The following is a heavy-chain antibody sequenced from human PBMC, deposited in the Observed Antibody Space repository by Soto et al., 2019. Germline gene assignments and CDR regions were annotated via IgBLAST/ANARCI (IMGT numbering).Heavy chain of an antibody. CDR2: IHYSGST. J-gene: IGHJ4*02. V-gene: IGHV4-61*01. CDR3: VRHQGRTTYDY. CDR1: GGSISSGSYY. D-gene: IGHD1-1*01. Sequence: QVQLQESGPGLVKPSETLSLTCTVSGGSISSGSYYWSLIRQPTGKGLEWIAYIHYSGSTSYSPPLTSRVTITVDTSKSQFSLKLSSATAADTAVYYCVRHQGRTTYDYWGKGTLVTVSS.